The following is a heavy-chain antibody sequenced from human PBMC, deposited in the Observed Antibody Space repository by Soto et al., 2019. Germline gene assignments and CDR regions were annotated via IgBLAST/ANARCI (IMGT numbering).Heavy chain of an antibody. CDR2: IIGAGAP. D-gene: IGHD1-26*01. CDR3: AKVFTPDSRWDIDY. Sequence: VQLLESGGGLVQPGGSLRLSCAASGFTFSIYAMNWVRQAPGKGLEWVAGIIGAGAPYYADPVKGRFTISRDNSKNTLYLQMNSLRDEDTALYFCAKVFTPDSRWDIDYWGQGTLVTVSS. J-gene: IGHJ4*02. V-gene: IGHV3-23*01. CDR1: GFTFSIYA.